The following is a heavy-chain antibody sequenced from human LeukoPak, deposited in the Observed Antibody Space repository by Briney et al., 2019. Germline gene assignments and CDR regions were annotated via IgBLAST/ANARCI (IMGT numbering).Heavy chain of an antibody. Sequence: VRQAPGQGLEWMGWLKAGNGNTKYSQEFQGRVTITRDTSASTAYMELSSLRSEDMAVYYCARGGYRYGTRYFDYWGQGTLVTVSS. CDR3: ARGGYRYGTRYFDY. D-gene: IGHD5-18*01. J-gene: IGHJ4*02. CDR2: LKAGNGNT. V-gene: IGHV1-3*03.